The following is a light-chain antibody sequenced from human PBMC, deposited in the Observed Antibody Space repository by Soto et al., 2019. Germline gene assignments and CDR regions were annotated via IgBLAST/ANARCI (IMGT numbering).Light chain of an antibody. CDR2: GAF. J-gene: IGKJ4*02. CDR3: QEYSDLET. V-gene: IGKV3-15*01. Sequence: EIVLTQSPATLSVSPGGSATLSCRASQSVTLDLAWYQQRPGQAPRLLRYGAFKRATGVPARFSGSGSGTEVTLNISGLESEDFAVYYCQEYSDLETFGGGTRVEIK. CDR1: QSVTLD.